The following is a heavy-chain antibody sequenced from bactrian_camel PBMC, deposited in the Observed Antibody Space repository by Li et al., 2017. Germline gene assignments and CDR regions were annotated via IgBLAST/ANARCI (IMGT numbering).Heavy chain of an antibody. V-gene: IGHV3S57*01. D-gene: IGHD1*01. CDR3: AAYAEWRPLIEDGGLPSELGFDY. Sequence: VQLVESGGGSVQAGGSLRLSCAVSGYIANAHAMAWIRQVPGKDREGVASVDTDGSIRYVDSVKGRFTISLDNAKNTLYLQMNSLKPEDSAMYSCAAYAEWRPLIEDGGLPSELGFDYWGQGTQVTVS. CDR1: GYIANAHA. J-gene: IGHJ4*01. CDR2: VDTDGSI.